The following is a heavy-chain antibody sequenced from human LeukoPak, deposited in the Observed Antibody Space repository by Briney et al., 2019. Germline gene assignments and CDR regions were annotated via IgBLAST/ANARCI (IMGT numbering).Heavy chain of an antibody. Sequence: PGGSLRLSCAASAFTFSSYAMSWVRQAPGKGLEWVSAISRSGGSTYYADSVKGRFTISRDNSKNTLYLQMNSLRAEDTAVYYCAKNAECSGGSCYPSGDNWFDPWGQGTLVTVSS. V-gene: IGHV3-23*01. CDR2: ISRSGGST. J-gene: IGHJ5*02. CDR3: AKNAECSGGSCYPSGDNWFDP. CDR1: AFTFSSYA. D-gene: IGHD2-15*01.